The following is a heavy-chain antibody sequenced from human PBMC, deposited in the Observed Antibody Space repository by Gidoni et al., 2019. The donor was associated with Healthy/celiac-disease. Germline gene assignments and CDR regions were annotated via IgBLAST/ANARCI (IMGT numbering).Heavy chain of an antibody. Sequence: EVQLLESGGGLVQPGGSLRHYCAASGFTFSRYAMSWVRQAPGKGLEWVSAISGSVGSTYYADSVQGRFTISRDNSRNTLYLQMNSLRAEDTAVYYCAKGGAATPFDYWGQGTLVTVSS. CDR1: GFTFSRYA. CDR3: AKGGAATPFDY. D-gene: IGHD6-25*01. V-gene: IGHV3-23*01. CDR2: ISGSVGST. J-gene: IGHJ4*02.